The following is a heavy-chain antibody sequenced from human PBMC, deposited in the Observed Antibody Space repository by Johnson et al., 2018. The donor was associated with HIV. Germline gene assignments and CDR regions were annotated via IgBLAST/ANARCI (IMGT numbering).Heavy chain of an antibody. CDR3: ARHWAAAGRDAFDI. Sequence: VQLVESGGGLVLPGGSLRLSCVGSGFTFSSYWMSWVRQAPGKGLEWVANIKQDGSEKYYVDSVKGRFTISRDSAKNSLYLQMNSLRAEDTAVYYCARHWAAAGRDAFDIWGQGTMVSVSS. J-gene: IGHJ3*02. CDR1: GFTFSSYW. CDR2: IKQDGSEK. V-gene: IGHV3-7*05. D-gene: IGHD6-13*01.